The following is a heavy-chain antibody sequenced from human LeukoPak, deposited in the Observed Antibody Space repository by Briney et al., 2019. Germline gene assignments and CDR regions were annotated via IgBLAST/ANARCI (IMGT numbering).Heavy chain of an antibody. D-gene: IGHD3-16*02. J-gene: IGHJ6*02. CDR1: GFTFSSYW. Sequence: GGSLRLSCAASGFTFSSYWMHWVRQAPGKGLVWVSRINSDGSSTSYADSVKGRFTISRDNAKNSLYLQMNSLRAEDTAVYYCARGWAPGPISLGPSYTDYGMDVWGQGTTVTVSS. V-gene: IGHV3-74*01. CDR3: ARGWAPGPISLGPSYTDYGMDV. CDR2: INSDGSST.